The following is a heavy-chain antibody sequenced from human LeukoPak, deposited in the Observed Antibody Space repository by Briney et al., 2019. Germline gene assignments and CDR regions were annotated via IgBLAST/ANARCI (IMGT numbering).Heavy chain of an antibody. CDR3: ARECSGGSCYVDY. Sequence: GGSLRLSCAASGFTFSSYWMSWVRQAPGKGLEWVANIKQDGSEKYYVDSVKGRFTISRDNAKNSLYLQMNSLRAEYTAVYYCARECSGGSCYVDYWGQGTLVTVSS. CDR2: IKQDGSEK. V-gene: IGHV3-7*01. CDR1: GFTFSSYW. D-gene: IGHD2-15*01. J-gene: IGHJ4*02.